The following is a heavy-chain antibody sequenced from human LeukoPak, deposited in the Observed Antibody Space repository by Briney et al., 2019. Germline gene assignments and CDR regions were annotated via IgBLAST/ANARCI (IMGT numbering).Heavy chain of an antibody. CDR2: IIPIFGTA. V-gene: IGHV1-69*05. Sequence: SVKVSCKASGGTFSSYAISWVRQAPGQGLEWMGRIIPIFGTANYAQKFQGRVTITTDESTSTAYMELSSLGSEDTAVYYCARDPGGYNPYYFDYWGQGTLVTVSS. D-gene: IGHD5-24*01. CDR1: GGTFSSYA. J-gene: IGHJ4*02. CDR3: ARDPGGYNPYYFDY.